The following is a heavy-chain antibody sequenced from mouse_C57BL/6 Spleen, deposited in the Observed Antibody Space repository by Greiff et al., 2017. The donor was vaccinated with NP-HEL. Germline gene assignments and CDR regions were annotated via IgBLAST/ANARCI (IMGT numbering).Heavy chain of an antibody. CDR1: GYSITSGYD. CDR2: ISYSGST. J-gene: IGHJ3*01. CDR3: AREDYYGSSWFAY. V-gene: IGHV3-1*01. Sequence: EVQVVESGPGMVKPSQSLSLTCTVTGYSITSGYDWHWIRHFPGNKLEWMGYISYSGSTNYNPSLKSRISITHDTSKNHFFLKLNSVTTEDTATYYCAREDYYGSSWFAYWGQGTLVTVSA. D-gene: IGHD1-1*01.